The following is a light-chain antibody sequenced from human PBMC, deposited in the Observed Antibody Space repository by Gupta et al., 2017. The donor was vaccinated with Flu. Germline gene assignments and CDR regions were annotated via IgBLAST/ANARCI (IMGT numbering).Light chain of an antibody. CDR3: GTWDSSLSAGV. J-gene: IGLJ3*02. CDR2: DNN. V-gene: IGLV1-51*01. CDR1: SSNIGNNY. Sequence: QSVLTQPPSVSAAPGQKVTISCSGSSSNIGNNYVSWYQQLPGTAPKLLIYDNNKRPSGIPDRFSGSKSGTSATLGITGLQTGDEAEYDCGTWDSSLSAGVFGGGTKLTVL.